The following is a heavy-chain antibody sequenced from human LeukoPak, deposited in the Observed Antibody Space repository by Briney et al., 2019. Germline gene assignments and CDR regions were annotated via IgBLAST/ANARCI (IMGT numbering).Heavy chain of an antibody. CDR1: GGTFSSYA. J-gene: IGHJ4*02. CDR3: ARGITQGDDYVWGSYRDDYFDY. D-gene: IGHD3-16*02. Sequence: SVKVSCKASGGTFSSYAISWVRHAPRQGLEWMGGIIPIFGTANYAQKFQSTVTITPDESTSTAYMELSSLRSEDTAVYYCARGITQGDDYVWGSYRDDYFDYWGQGTLVTASS. V-gene: IGHV1-69*01. CDR2: IIPIFGTA.